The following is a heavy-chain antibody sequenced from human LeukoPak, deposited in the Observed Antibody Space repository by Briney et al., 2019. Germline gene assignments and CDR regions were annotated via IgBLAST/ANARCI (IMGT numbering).Heavy chain of an antibody. CDR1: GFTFSSYA. CDR2: ISGSGGST. CDR3: AKEDRRLRLGELSALDY. D-gene: IGHD3-16*02. V-gene: IGHV3-23*01. Sequence: PGGSLRLSCAASGFTFSSYAMSWVRQAPGKGLEWVSAISGSGGSTYYADSVKGRFTISRDNSKNTLYLQMNSLRAEDTAVYYCAKEDRRLRLGELSALDYWGQGTLVTVSS. J-gene: IGHJ4*02.